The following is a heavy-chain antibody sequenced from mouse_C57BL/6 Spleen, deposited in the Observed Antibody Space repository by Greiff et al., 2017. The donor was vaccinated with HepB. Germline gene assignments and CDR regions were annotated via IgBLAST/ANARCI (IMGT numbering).Heavy chain of an antibody. J-gene: IGHJ3*01. D-gene: IGHD1-1*01. CDR2: IDPSDSYT. V-gene: IGHV1-69*01. CDR3: ARWGDYYGSSLAY. CDR1: GYTFTSYW. Sequence: QVQLKQPGAELVMPGASVKLSCKASGYTFTSYWMHWVKQRPGQGLEWIGEIDPSDSYTNYNQQFKGKSTLTVDKSSSPAYMQLSSLTSEDSAVYYCARWGDYYGSSLAYWGQGTLVTVSA.